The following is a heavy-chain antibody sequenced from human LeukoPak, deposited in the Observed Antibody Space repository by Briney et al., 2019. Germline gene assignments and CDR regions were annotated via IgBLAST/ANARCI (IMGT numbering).Heavy chain of an antibody. J-gene: IGHJ4*02. CDR1: GGSISSYY. Sequence: SETLSLTCSGSGGSISSYYWSWIRQPAGKGLEWIGRIYTSGSTNYNPSLKSRVTMSVETSKNQFSLKLSSVTAADTAVYYCAREDDSSGYSSFDYWGQGTLVTVSS. CDR3: AREDDSSGYSSFDY. V-gene: IGHV4-4*07. CDR2: IYTSGST. D-gene: IGHD3-22*01.